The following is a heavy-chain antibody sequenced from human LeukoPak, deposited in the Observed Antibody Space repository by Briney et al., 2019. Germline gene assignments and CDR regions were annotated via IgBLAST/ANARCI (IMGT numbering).Heavy chain of an antibody. Sequence: GGSLRLSCAASGFTYSDHYMDWVRQAPGKGLEWVGRSRNKAKKYTTEYAAPVIGRFTISRDDSRNTLFLQMYSLKTEDTAVYYCVRVLRVRTSCFDYWGQGNLVTVSS. J-gene: IGHJ4*02. CDR2: SRNKAKKYTT. CDR3: VRVLRVRTSCFDY. V-gene: IGHV3-72*01. CDR1: GFTYSDHY. D-gene: IGHD2-2*01.